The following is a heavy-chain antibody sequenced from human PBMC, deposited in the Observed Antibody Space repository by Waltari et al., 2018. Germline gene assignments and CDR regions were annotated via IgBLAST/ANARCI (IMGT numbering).Heavy chain of an antibody. Sequence: QLQLQESGPGLVKPSETLSPTCTVSGGSISRSSYYWGWIRQSPGKGLEWIASIYYSGTTYYNPTLESRVTISGDTSKNQFSLKLSSVTAADTAVYYCARHWKRNGYRFDPWGQGTLVTVSS. V-gene: IGHV4-39*01. D-gene: IGHD5-12*01. CDR1: GGSISRSSYY. CDR3: ARHWKRNGYRFDP. CDR2: IYYSGTT. J-gene: IGHJ5*02.